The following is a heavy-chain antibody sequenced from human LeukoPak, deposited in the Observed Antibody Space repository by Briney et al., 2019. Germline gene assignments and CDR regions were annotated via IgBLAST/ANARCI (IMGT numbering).Heavy chain of an antibody. CDR1: GFTFSSYA. Sequence: GGSLRLSCAASGFTFSSYAMSWVRQAPGKGLEWVSAISGSGGSTYYVDSVKGRFTISRDNSKNTLYLQMNSLRAEDTAVYYCARKTGTTGEAFDYWGQGTLVTVSS. D-gene: IGHD1-1*01. CDR3: ARKTGTTGEAFDY. CDR2: ISGSGGST. J-gene: IGHJ4*02. V-gene: IGHV3-23*01.